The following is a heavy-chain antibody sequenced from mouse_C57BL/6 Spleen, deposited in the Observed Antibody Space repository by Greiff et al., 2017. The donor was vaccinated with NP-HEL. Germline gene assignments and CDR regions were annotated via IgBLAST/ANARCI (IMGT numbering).Heavy chain of an antibody. D-gene: IGHD2-3*01. CDR1: GYAFSSSW. J-gene: IGHJ4*01. Sequence: VQLQQSGPELVKPGASVKISCKASGYAFSSSWMNWVKQRPGKGLEWIGRIYPGDGDTNYNGTFKGKATLTADKSSSTAYMQLSSLTSEDSAVYFCARGDGYPYYAMDYWGQGTSVTVSS. V-gene: IGHV1-82*01. CDR3: ARGDGYPYYAMDY. CDR2: IYPGDGDT.